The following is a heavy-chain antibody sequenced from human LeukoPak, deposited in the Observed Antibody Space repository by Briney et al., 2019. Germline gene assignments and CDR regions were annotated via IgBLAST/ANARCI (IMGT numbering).Heavy chain of an antibody. CDR3: ARRRDYSDYSDAFDI. D-gene: IGHD4-11*01. CDR1: GYSFTSYW. J-gene: IGHJ3*02. CDR2: IYPGDSDT. V-gene: IGHV5-51*01. Sequence: GESLKISCKGSGYSFTSYWIGWVRQMPGKGLEWMGIIYPGDSDTRYSPSFQGQGTISADKSINTAYLQWSSLKASDTAIFYCARRRDYSDYSDAFDIWGRGTMVTVSS.